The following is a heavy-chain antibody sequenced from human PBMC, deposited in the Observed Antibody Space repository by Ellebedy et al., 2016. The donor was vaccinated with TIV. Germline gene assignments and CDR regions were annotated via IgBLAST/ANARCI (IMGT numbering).Heavy chain of an antibody. CDR1: GFTFSSYA. D-gene: IGHD3-10*01. Sequence: GESLKISXAASGFTFSSYAMHWVRQAPGKGLEWVAVISYDGSNKYYADSVKGRFTISRDNSKNTLYLQMNSLRAEDTAVYYCARDYGQYYFDYWGQGTLVTVSS. CDR3: ARDYGQYYFDY. CDR2: ISYDGSNK. V-gene: IGHV3-30-3*01. J-gene: IGHJ4*02.